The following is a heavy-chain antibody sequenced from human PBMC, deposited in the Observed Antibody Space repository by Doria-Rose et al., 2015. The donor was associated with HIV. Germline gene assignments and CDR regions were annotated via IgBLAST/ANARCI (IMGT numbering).Heavy chain of an antibody. CDR3: ARIKSSRWYHKYYFDF. CDR2: IFAYDER. CDR1: GVSLSSPGMG. D-gene: IGHD6-13*01. V-gene: IGHV2-26*01. J-gene: IGHJ4*02. Sequence: QITLKESGPVLVKPTETLTLTCTVSGVSLSSPGMGVSWIRQPPGKALEWLANIFAYDERSYTTSLKSRLTISRGTSKSQVVLTMTDMDPVDTATYYCARIKSSRWYHKYYFDFWGQGTLVIVSA.